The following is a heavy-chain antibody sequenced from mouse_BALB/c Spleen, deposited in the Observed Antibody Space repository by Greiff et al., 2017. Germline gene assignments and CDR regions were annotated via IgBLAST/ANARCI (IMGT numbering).Heavy chain of an antibody. D-gene: IGHD1-1*01. Sequence: EVMLVESGGGLVKPGGSLKLSCAASGFTFSSYAMSWVRQTPEKRLEWVASISSGGSTYYPDSVKGRFTISRDNARNILYLQMSSLRSEDTAMYYCARGEVLREFAYWGQGTLVTVSA. V-gene: IGHV5-6-5*01. J-gene: IGHJ3*01. CDR1: GFTFSSYA. CDR3: ARGEVLREFAY. CDR2: ISSGGST.